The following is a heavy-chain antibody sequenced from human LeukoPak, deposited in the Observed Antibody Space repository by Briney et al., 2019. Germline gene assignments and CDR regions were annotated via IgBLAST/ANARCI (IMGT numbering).Heavy chain of an antibody. CDR3: ARDKGYSSGKDI. Sequence: TGRSLRLSCAASGFTFSSYGMHWVRQAPGKGLEWVAVIWYDGSNKYYADPVKGRFTISRDNSKNTLCLQMNSLRAEDTAVYYCARDKGYSSGKDIWGQGTMVTVSS. CDR1: GFTFSSYG. V-gene: IGHV3-33*01. D-gene: IGHD6-19*01. J-gene: IGHJ3*02. CDR2: IWYDGSNK.